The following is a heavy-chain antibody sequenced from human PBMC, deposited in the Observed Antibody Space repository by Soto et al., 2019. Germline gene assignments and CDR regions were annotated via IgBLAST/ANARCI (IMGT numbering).Heavy chain of an antibody. J-gene: IGHJ4*02. V-gene: IGHV4-59*01. D-gene: IGHD1-26*01. CDR1: GASIISDY. CDR2: ISYIGST. CDR3: ARVISGTSLFDF. Sequence: VQLQESGPGLVKPSETLSLTCTVSGASIISDYWSWIRQPPGKGLEWIGYISYIGSTNYNPSLKSLVTISVDTSKNQCSLKLSSVTAADTAVYYCARVISGTSLFDFWGQGTLVTVSS.